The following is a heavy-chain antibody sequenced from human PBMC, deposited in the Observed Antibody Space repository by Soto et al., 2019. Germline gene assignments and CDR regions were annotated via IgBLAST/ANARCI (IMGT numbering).Heavy chain of an antibody. Sequence: QVQLVQSGAEVKKPGASVKVSCKASGYTFTGYYMHWVRQAPGQGLEWMGWINPNSGGTNYAQKFQGWVTMTRDTSISTDYMELSRLRSDDTAVYYCARGYDFWSGYDYYYYYGMDVWGQGTTVTVSS. D-gene: IGHD3-3*01. V-gene: IGHV1-2*04. J-gene: IGHJ6*02. CDR2: INPNSGGT. CDR3: ARGYDFWSGYDYYYYYGMDV. CDR1: GYTFTGYY.